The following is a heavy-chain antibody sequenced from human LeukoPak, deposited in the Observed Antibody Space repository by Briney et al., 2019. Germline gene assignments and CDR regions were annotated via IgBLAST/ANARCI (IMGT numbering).Heavy chain of an antibody. V-gene: IGHV4-4*08. CDR1: GASISGYY. CDR2: IYNSGST. Sequence: SETLSLTCTVSGASISGYYWSWIRQPPGKGLEWIGYIYNSGSTNYNPALKSRVTISVDLSKNQFPLKLSSVTPADTAVYYCARDYYDSSGYFVFDHWGHGTLVTVSS. J-gene: IGHJ4*01. D-gene: IGHD3-22*01. CDR3: ARDYYDSSGYFVFDH.